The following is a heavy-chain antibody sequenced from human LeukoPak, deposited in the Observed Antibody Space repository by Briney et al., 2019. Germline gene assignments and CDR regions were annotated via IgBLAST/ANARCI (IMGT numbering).Heavy chain of an antibody. CDR3: ARHVTYYGMAV. Sequence: PSETLSLTCSVSGGSVSSYYWSWIRQPPGKGLEWIGYIFYSGTTSYNPSLQSRVTISVDTSKNQFSLKLSSVTAADTAVYYCARHVTYYGMAVWGQGTTVTVSS. CDR2: IFYSGTT. V-gene: IGHV4-59*08. J-gene: IGHJ6*02. D-gene: IGHD5-18*01. CDR1: GGSVSSYY.